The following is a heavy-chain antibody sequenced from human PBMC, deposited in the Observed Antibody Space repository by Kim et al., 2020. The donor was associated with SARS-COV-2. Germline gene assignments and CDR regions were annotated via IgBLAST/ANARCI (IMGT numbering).Heavy chain of an antibody. D-gene: IGHD6-13*01. CDR1: GGSFSGYY. J-gene: IGHJ6*02. CDR3: ARGVWGSSWSPPNSDYYYYGMDV. V-gene: IGHV4-34*01. CDR2: INHSAST. Sequence: SETLSLTCAVYGGSFSGYYWSWIRQPPGKGLEWIGEINHSASTNYNPSLKSRVTISVDTSKNQFSLKLSSVTAADTAVYYCARGVWGSSWSPPNSDYYYYGMDVWGQGTTVTVSS.